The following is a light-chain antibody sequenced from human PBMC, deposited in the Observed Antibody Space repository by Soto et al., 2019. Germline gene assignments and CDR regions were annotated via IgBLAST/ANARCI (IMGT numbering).Light chain of an antibody. CDR2: EVS. V-gene: IGLV2-23*02. CDR1: SSDVGSYNL. Sequence: QSALTQPASVSGSPGQSITISCTGTSSDVGSYNLVSWYQQPPGKAPKVMIYEVSKRPSGVPNRFSGSKSGNTASLTISGLQAEDYADYYCCSYAGSSTYVFGTGTKVTVL. CDR3: CSYAGSSTYV. J-gene: IGLJ1*01.